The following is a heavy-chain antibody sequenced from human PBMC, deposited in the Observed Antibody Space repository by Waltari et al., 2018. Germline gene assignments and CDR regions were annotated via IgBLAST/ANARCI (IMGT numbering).Heavy chain of an antibody. D-gene: IGHD5-12*01. CDR1: GGSFSGYY. CDR2: INHSGST. V-gene: IGHV4-34*01. J-gene: IGHJ6*02. CDR3: ARFRGYDSYYYYGMDV. Sequence: QVQLQQWGAGLLKPSETLSLTCAVYGGSFSGYYWSWNRQPPGKGLEWIGEINHSGSTNYNPSLKSRVTISVDTSKNQFSLKLSSVTAADTAVYYCARFRGYDSYYYYGMDVWGQGTTVTVSS.